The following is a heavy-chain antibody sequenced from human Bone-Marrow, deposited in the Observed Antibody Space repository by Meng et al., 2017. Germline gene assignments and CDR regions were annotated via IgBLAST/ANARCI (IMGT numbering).Heavy chain of an antibody. D-gene: IGHD6-13*01. CDR2: ISSSSSYI. CDR3: ARATSSSSWYYMGGVFDY. J-gene: IGHJ4*02. V-gene: IGHV3-21*01. Sequence: GGSLRLSCAASGFTFSSYSMNWVRQAPGKGLEWVSSISSSSSYIYYADSVKGRFTISRDNAKNSLYLQMNSLRAEDTAVYYCARATSSSSWYYMGGVFDYWDQGTLVTVSS. CDR1: GFTFSSYS.